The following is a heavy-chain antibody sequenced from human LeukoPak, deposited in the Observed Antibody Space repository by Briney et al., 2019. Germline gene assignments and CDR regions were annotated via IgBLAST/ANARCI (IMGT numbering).Heavy chain of an antibody. J-gene: IGHJ5*02. CDR2: ISIIGSTT. CDR3: ARDSEEYSSGWYNNWFDP. D-gene: IGHD6-19*01. V-gene: IGHV3-11*01. Sequence: GGSLRLSCAASGFTLIDYYMSWVRQAPGKGLEWVSYISIIGSTTYYADSVKGRFTISRDKAKNTLYLQMNSLRAEDTAVYYCARDSEEYSSGWYNNWFDPWGQGTLVTVSS. CDR1: GFTLIDYY.